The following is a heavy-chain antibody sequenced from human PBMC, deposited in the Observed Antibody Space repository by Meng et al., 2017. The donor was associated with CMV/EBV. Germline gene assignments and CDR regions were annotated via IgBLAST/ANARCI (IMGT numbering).Heavy chain of an antibody. CDR3: ACYYYYGMDV. CDR2: ISSSSSYI. V-gene: IGHV3-21*01. CDR1: GFTFSSYE. Sequence: GESLKISCAASGFTFSSYEMNWVRQAPGKGLEWVSSISSSSSYIYYADSVKGRFTISRDNAKNSLYLQMNSLRAEDTAVYYCACYYYYGMDVWGQGTTVTVSS. J-gene: IGHJ6*02.